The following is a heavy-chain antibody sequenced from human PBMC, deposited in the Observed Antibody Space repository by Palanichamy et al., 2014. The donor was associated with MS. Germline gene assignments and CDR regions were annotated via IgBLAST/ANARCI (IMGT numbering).Heavy chain of an antibody. CDR1: GFTFSSYG. D-gene: IGHD4-17*01. CDR2: ISYDGSNK. V-gene: IGHV3-30*18. Sequence: QVQLVESGGGVVQPGRSLRLSCAASGFTFSSYGMHWVRQAPGKGLEWVAVISYDGSNKYYADSVKGRFTISRDNSKNTLYLQMNSLRAEDMAVYYCAKDPTPRTTVTTHFLYWGQGTLVTVSS. CDR3: AKDPTPRTTVTTHFLY. J-gene: IGHJ4*02.